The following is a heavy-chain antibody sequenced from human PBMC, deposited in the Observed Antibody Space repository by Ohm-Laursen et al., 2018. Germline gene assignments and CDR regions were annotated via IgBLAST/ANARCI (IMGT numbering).Heavy chain of an antibody. V-gene: IGHV1-2*02. Sequence: SVKVSCKASGYTFTAYYMHWVRQAPGQGLEWMGWIKPNSGGTNYAQQFQGRVTMTRDTSISTAYMELSRLTSDDTAVYYCARDGYNEGRGWFDPWGQGTLVTVSS. CDR3: ARDGYNEGRGWFDP. J-gene: IGHJ5*02. CDR1: GYTFTAYY. D-gene: IGHD5-12*01. CDR2: IKPNSGGT.